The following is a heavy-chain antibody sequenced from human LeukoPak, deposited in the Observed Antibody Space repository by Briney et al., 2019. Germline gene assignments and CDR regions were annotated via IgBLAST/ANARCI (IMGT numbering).Heavy chain of an antibody. D-gene: IGHD3-16*01. Sequence: GGSLRLSCAAPGFTFSDYWMSWVRQAPGKGLEWVASINKDGSEKNYVDSVAGRFTISRDSAKNLLFLQMNSLRADDTAAYYCARANYYYQHWGQGTLVTVSS. V-gene: IGHV3-7*01. CDR3: ARANYYYQH. CDR1: GFTFSDYW. CDR2: INKDGSEK. J-gene: IGHJ1*01.